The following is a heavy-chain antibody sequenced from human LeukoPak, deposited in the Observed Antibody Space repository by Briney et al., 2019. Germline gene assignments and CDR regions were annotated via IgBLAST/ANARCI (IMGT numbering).Heavy chain of an antibody. D-gene: IGHD4-11*01. J-gene: IGHJ4*02. V-gene: IGHV3-7*01. CDR3: ARAPELYSNDY. CDR2: IKQDGGEE. Sequence: GGSLRLSCAVSGFTFNNYWMSWVRQAPGKGLEWVANIKQDGGEEYYVDSVKGRFTISRDSAKNSLFLQMNSLRAEDTAVYYCARAPELYSNDYWGQGTLVTVSS. CDR1: GFTFNNYW.